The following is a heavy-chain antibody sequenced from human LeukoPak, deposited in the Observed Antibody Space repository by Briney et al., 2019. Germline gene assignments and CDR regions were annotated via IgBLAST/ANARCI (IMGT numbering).Heavy chain of an antibody. J-gene: IGHJ4*02. D-gene: IGHD5-12*01. CDR3: ARGASGAGAGRGYGGYGDLDY. CDR1: GGSISSYY. CDR2: IYDSGST. Sequence: SETLSLTCTVSGGSISSYYWSWIRQPPGKGLEWIGYIYDSGSTNYNPSLKSRVTISGDTSKNQFSLKLSSVTAADTAVYYCARGASGAGAGRGYGGYGDLDYWGQGTLVTVSS. V-gene: IGHV4-59*12.